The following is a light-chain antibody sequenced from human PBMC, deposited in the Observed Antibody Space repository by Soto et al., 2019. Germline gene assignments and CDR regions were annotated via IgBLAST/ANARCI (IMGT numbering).Light chain of an antibody. CDR3: QQRSNWLT. Sequence: EIVLTQSPGTLSLSPGERATLSCRASQSVSSSYLAWYQQKPGQAPTLLIYDASNRATGIPARFSGSGSGTEFTLTISSLEPEDFAVYYCQQRSNWLTFGGGTRWIS. J-gene: IGKJ4*01. V-gene: IGKV3D-20*02. CDR1: QSVSSSY. CDR2: DAS.